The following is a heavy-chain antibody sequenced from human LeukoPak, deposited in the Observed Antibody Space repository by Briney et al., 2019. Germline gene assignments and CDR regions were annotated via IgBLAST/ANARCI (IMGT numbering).Heavy chain of an antibody. CDR1: GFTFSSYW. CDR3: ARDIPHCSSTSCYPWFDP. J-gene: IGHJ5*02. Sequence: GGSLRLSCAASGFTFSSYWMHWVRQAPGKGLVWVSRINSDGRSTSYADSVKGRFTISRDNAKNTLYLQMNSLRAEDTAVYYCARDIPHCSSTSCYPWFDPWGQGTLVTVSS. V-gene: IGHV3-74*01. D-gene: IGHD2-2*01. CDR2: INSDGRST.